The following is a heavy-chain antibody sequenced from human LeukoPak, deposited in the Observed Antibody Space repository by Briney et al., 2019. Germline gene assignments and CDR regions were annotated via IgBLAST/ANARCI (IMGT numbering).Heavy chain of an antibody. D-gene: IGHD3-10*01. Sequence: GGSLRLSCAASGFTFSTYAMSWVRQAPGKGLEWVAFISDDGSRQHYADSVKGRFTISRDNSKNTLNLQMNSLRAEDTAVYYCVKDRTGTYTLDYWGQGTLVTVSS. CDR2: ISDDGSRQ. CDR3: VKDRTGTYTLDY. CDR1: GFTFSTYA. V-gene: IGHV3-30-3*01. J-gene: IGHJ4*02.